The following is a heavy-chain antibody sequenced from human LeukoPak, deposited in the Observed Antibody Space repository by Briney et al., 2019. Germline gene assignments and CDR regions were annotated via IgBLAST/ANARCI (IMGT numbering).Heavy chain of an antibody. V-gene: IGHV1-69*13. CDR3: ARVSSAAGYSYYYGMDV. CDR1: GGTFSSYA. D-gene: IGHD6-13*01. J-gene: IGHJ6*04. CDR2: LIPIFGTA. Sequence: VASVKVSCKASGGTFSSYAISWVRQAPGQGLEWMGGLIPIFGTANYAQKFQGRVTITADESTSTAYMELSSLRSEDTAVYYCARVSSAAGYSYYYGMDVWGKGTTVTVSS.